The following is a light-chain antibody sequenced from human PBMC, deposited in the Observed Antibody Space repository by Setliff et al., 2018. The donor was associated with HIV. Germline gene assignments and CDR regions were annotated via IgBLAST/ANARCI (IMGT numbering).Light chain of an antibody. CDR2: TNN. CDR1: SSNIGSNT. V-gene: IGLV1-44*01. CDR3: AAWDDSPNGYV. Sequence: QSALTQPPSASGTPGQRVTISCSGSSSNIGSNTVNWYQQLPGTAPKLLICTNNQRPSGVPDRFSGSKSDTSASLAISGLRSEDEADYYCAAWDDSPNGYVFGTGTKVTVL. J-gene: IGLJ1*01.